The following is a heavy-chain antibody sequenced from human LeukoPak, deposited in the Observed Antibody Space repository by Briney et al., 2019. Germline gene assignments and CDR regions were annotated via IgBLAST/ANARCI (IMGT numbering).Heavy chain of an antibody. Sequence: PGGSLRLSCAASGFTFSSYGMHWVRQAPGKGLEWVAVIWYDGSNKYYADSVKGRFTISRDNSKNTLYLQMNSLRAEDTAVYYCARASRQSVLVVDYWGQGTLVTVSS. J-gene: IGHJ4*02. CDR3: ARASRQSVLVVDY. V-gene: IGHV3-33*01. CDR1: GFTFSSYG. CDR2: IWYDGSNK. D-gene: IGHD2-8*01.